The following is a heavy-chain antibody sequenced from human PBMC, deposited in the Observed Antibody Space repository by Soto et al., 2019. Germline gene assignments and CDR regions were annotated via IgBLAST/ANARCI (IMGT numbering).Heavy chain of an antibody. CDR3: ARQTTYYDILTGYYYYYYGMDV. Sequence: QLQLQESGPGLVKPSETLSLTCTVSGGSISSSSYYWGWIRQPPGKGLEWIGSIYYSGSTYYNPSLKRRVTISVDTSKNQFSLKLSSVTAADAAVYYCARQTTYYDILTGYYYYYYGMDVWGQGTTVTVSS. CDR2: IYYSGST. D-gene: IGHD3-9*01. V-gene: IGHV4-39*01. J-gene: IGHJ6*02. CDR1: GGSISSSSYY.